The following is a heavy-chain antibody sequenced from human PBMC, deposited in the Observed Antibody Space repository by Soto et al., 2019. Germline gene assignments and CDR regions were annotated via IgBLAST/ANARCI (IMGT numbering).Heavy chain of an antibody. CDR2: IYSSWST. D-gene: IGHD2-8*01. CDR3: ARYNSYAIDY. V-gene: IGHV4-31*03. CDR1: VGSIGSGGYY. Sequence: PSETLSLTCTVSVGSIGSGGYYFSWIRQHPGKGLEWIGYIYSSWSTYYNPSLKSRVTISLDTSKNQFSLKLSSVTAADRAMYFCARYNSYAIDYWGRGTLVTVSS. J-gene: IGHJ4*02.